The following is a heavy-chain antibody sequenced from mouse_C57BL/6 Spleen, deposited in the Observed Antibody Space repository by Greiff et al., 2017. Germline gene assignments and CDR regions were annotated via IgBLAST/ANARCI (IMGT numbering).Heavy chain of an antibody. V-gene: IGHV1-53*01. CDR2: INPSNGGT. J-gene: IGHJ2*01. CDR3: ERYYGGSYFDY. Sequence: QVQLQQSGTELVKPGASVKLSCKASGYTFTSYCMSWVKQRTGQGLEWIGDINPSNGGTNYNEKFKSKATLTADKSSSTAYMQLTSLTSEDSAVYYCERYYGGSYFDYWGQGTTLTVSS. CDR1: GYTFTSYC. D-gene: IGHD1-1*01.